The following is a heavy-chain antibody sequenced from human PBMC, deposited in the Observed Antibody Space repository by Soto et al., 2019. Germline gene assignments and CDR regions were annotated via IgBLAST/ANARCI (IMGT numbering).Heavy chain of an antibody. V-gene: IGHV4-30-4*01. CDR1: GGSISSGDYY. Sequence: QLQLQESGPGLVKPSQTLSLTCTVSGGSISSGDYYWSWIRQPPGKGLEWIGYIYYSGSTYYNPSLKSRVTISVDTSKNQFSLKLSSVTAADTAVYYCARDPLCTMVRGVQATNDAFDIWGQGTMVTVSS. D-gene: IGHD3-10*01. CDR2: IYYSGST. CDR3: ARDPLCTMVRGVQATNDAFDI. J-gene: IGHJ3*02.